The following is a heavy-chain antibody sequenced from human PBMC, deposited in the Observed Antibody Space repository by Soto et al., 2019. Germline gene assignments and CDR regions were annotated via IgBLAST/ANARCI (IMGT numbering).Heavy chain of an antibody. CDR1: GFTFSSYW. J-gene: IGHJ4*02. V-gene: IGHV3-7*04. CDR3: ARAGADYYDSSGYPLGY. Sequence: EVQLVESGGGLVQPGGSLRLSCAASGFTFSSYWMSWVRQAPGKGLEWVANIKQDGSEKYYVDSVKGRFTISRDNAKNSLYLQMNSLRAEDTAVYYCARAGADYYDSSGYPLGYWGQGTLVTVSS. CDR2: IKQDGSEK. D-gene: IGHD3-22*01.